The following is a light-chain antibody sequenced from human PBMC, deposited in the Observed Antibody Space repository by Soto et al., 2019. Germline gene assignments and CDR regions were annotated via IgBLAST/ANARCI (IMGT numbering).Light chain of an antibody. Sequence: QSALTQPASVSGSPGQSITISCTGTSSDVGGYNYVSWYQQHPGKAPKLISYDVTHRPSGVSDRFSGSKSGNTASLTISGLQAEDEADYYCSSYTSSTTGVFGGGTKLTVL. J-gene: IGLJ2*01. CDR2: DVT. CDR1: SSDVGGYNY. CDR3: SSYTSSTTGV. V-gene: IGLV2-14*03.